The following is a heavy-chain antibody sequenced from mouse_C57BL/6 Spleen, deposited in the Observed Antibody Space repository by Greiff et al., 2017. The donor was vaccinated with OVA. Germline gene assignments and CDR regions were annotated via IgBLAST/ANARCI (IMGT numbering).Heavy chain of an antibody. CDR2: ISYDGSN. V-gene: IGHV3-6*01. CDR1: GYSITSGYY. Sequence: EVKLVESGPGLVKPSQSLSLTCSVTGYSITSGYYWNWIRQFPGNKLEWMGYISYDGSNNYNPSLKNRISITRDTSKNQVFLKLNSVTTEDTATYYCASYSNYYYAMDYWGQGTSVTVSS. D-gene: IGHD2-5*01. J-gene: IGHJ4*01. CDR3: ASYSNYYYAMDY.